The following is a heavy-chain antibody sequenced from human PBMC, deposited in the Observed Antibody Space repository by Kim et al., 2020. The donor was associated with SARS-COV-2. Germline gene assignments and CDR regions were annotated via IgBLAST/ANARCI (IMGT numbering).Heavy chain of an antibody. V-gene: IGHV4-59*08. Sequence: SETLSLTCTVSGGSISSYYWSWIRQPPGKGLEWIGYIYYSGSTNYNPSLKSRVTISVDTSKNQFSLKLSSVTAADTAVYYCARLRRITIFGVVIITWFDPGGQGTLVTVSS. J-gene: IGHJ5*02. D-gene: IGHD3-3*01. CDR3: ARLRRITIFGVVIITWFDP. CDR2: IYYSGST. CDR1: GGSISSYY.